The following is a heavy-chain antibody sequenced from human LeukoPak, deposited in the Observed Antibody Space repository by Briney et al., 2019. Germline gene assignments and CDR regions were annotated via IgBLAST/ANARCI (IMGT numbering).Heavy chain of an antibody. Sequence: ASVKVSCKASGYTFTSYGISWVRQAPGQGLEWMGWISAYNGNTNYAQKLQGRVTMTEDTSTDTAYMELSSLRSEDTAVYYCATAGIWFDPWGQGTLVTVSS. V-gene: IGHV1-18*01. D-gene: IGHD6-13*01. CDR2: ISAYNGNT. J-gene: IGHJ5*02. CDR3: ATAGIWFDP. CDR1: GYTFTSYG.